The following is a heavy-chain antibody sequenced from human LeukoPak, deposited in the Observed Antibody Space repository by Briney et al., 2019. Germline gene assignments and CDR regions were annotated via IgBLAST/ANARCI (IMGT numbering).Heavy chain of an antibody. Sequence: TETLSLTCAVYGGSFSGYYWSWIRQPPGKGLEWIGEINHSGSTNYNPSLKSRVTISVATSKNQFSLKLSSVTAADTAVYYCARDGRVLGFDPWGQGTLVTVSS. CDR2: INHSGST. D-gene: IGHD4-17*01. CDR1: GGSFSGYY. J-gene: IGHJ5*02. V-gene: IGHV4-34*01. CDR3: ARDGRVLGFDP.